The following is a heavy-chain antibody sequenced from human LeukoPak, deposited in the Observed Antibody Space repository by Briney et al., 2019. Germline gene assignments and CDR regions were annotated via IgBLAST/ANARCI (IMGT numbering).Heavy chain of an antibody. V-gene: IGHV4-30-4*01. D-gene: IGHD3-10*01. CDR3: ARESSGEYYFDY. CDR1: GGSISSGDYY. Sequence: SQTLSLTCTVSGGSISSGDYYWSWIRQPPGKSLEWIGYIYYSGSTYYNPSLKSRVTISVDTSKNQFSLKLSSVTAADTAVYYCARESSGEYYFDYWGQGTLVTVSS. CDR2: IYYSGST. J-gene: IGHJ4*02.